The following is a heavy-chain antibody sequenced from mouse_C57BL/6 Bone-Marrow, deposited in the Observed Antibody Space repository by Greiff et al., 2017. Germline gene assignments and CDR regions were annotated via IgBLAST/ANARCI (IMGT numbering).Heavy chain of an antibody. CDR1: GFTFSSYA. J-gene: IGHJ2*01. V-gene: IGHV5-4*01. Sequence: EVQVVESGGGLVKPGGSLQLSCAASGFTFSSYAMSWVRQTPEKRLEWVATLSDGGSYTYYPDTVKGRFTISRDKAKNNLYLQMSNLKSEDTAMYYCARGRYSNFYVDYWGQGTTLTVSS. CDR3: ARGRYSNFYVDY. CDR2: LSDGGSYT. D-gene: IGHD2-5*01.